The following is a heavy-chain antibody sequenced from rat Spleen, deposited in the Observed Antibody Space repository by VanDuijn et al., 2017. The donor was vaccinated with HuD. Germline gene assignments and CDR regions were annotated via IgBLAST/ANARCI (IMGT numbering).Heavy chain of an antibody. Sequence: EVHLVESGGSLVQPGRSLKLSCAASGFTFSDYNMAWVRQAPKKGLEWVATIIYDGSRTYYRDSVRGRFTISRDNTKSTLYLQMDSLRSEDTASYYCTRHHYDGYYHGPVFGVMDAWGRGASVTVSS. CDR3: TRHHYDGYYHGPVFGVMDA. J-gene: IGHJ4*01. D-gene: IGHD1-12*03. CDR2: IIYDGSRT. CDR1: GFTFSDYN. V-gene: IGHV5S10*01.